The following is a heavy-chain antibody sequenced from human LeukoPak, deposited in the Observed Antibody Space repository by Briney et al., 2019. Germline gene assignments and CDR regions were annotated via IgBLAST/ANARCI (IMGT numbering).Heavy chain of an antibody. D-gene: IGHD3-10*01. J-gene: IGHJ4*02. V-gene: IGHV3-30*04. CDR1: GFTFSSYA. CDR2: ISYDGSNK. CDR3: AGSRGLDY. Sequence: PGGSLRLSCAASGFTFSSYAMHWVRQASGKGLEWVAVISYDGSNKYYADSVKGRFTISRDNSKNTLYLQMNSLRAEDTAVYYCAGSRGLDYWGQGTLVTVSS.